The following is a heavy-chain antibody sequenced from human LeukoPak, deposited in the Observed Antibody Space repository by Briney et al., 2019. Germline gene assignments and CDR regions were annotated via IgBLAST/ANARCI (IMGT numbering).Heavy chain of an antibody. D-gene: IGHD3-22*01. V-gene: IGHV1-24*01. Sequence: GASVKVSCKVSGYTLTELSMHWVRQAPGKGLERVGGFDPEDGETIYAQKFQGRVTMTEDTSTDTAYMELSSLRSEDTAVYYCATGRYYDSSGYSFDYWGQGTLVTVSS. CDR3: ATGRYYDSSGYSFDY. J-gene: IGHJ4*02. CDR2: FDPEDGET. CDR1: GYTLTELS.